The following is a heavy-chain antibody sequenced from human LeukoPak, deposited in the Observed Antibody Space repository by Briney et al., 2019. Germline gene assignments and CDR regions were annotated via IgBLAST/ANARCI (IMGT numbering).Heavy chain of an antibody. CDR3: ARDRSGSYYERYYYGMDV. J-gene: IGHJ6*02. CDR2: IYYSGST. D-gene: IGHD1-26*01. CDR1: GCSISSYY. Sequence: SETLSLTCTVSGCSISSYYWSWIRQPPGKGLEWIGYIYYSGSTNYNPSLKSRVTISVDTSKNQFSLKLSSVTAADTAVYYCARDRSGSYYERYYYGMDVWGQGTTVTVSS. V-gene: IGHV4-59*01.